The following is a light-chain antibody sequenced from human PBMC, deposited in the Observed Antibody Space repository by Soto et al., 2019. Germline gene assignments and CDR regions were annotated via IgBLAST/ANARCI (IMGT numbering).Light chain of an antibody. V-gene: IGKV1-5*01. CDR3: QPYNSYS. CDR2: HAS. CDR1: QSISNW. Sequence: IQLTQSPSTLPASVGDRVTLTCRARQSISNWLAWYQQKPGTAPKLLIYHASILETAVPSRFSGNGSGTEFTLTISSLQPGDFATYYCQPYNSYSFGQGSRVEIK. J-gene: IGKJ1*01.